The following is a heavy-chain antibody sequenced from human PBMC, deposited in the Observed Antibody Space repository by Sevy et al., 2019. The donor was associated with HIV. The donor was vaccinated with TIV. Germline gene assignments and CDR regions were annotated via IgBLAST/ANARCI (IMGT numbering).Heavy chain of an antibody. Sequence: SETLSLTCAVYGGSFSGYYWSWIRQPPGKGLEWIGEINHSGSTNYNPSLKSRVMVSVDTSKNQFSLELGSVTAADTAVYYCAREYYDSSGYYEEDYYYYGMDVWGQGTTVTVSS. D-gene: IGHD3-22*01. V-gene: IGHV4-34*01. J-gene: IGHJ6*02. CDR3: AREYYDSSGYYEEDYYYYGMDV. CDR1: GGSFSGYY. CDR2: INHSGST.